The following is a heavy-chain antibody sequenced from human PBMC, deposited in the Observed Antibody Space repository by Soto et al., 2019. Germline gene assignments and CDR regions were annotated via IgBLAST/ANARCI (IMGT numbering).Heavy chain of an antibody. CDR1: GDSISSNTNY. V-gene: IGHV4-30-4*01. Sequence: QVQLQESGPGLVKPSQTLSLTCTVSGDSISSNTNYWSWIRQTPGEGLEWIGFISYSGTTSYSPSLKSRVAISLDTSKNQFSLSLSSVTATDTAVYYCARGRGYSYGLDPWGQGTLVTVSS. CDR3: ARGRGYSYGLDP. CDR2: ISYSGTT. D-gene: IGHD5-18*01. J-gene: IGHJ5*02.